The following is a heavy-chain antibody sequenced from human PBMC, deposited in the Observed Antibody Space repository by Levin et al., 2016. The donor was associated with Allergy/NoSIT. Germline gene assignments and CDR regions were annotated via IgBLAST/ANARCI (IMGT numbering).Heavy chain of an antibody. Sequence: WVRQAPGQGLEWMGWINPNTGDTNYAQKFQGRVTMTRDTSISTAYMELSRLTSDDTAVCYCARDITTVTTGRRVSGMDVWGQGTTVTVSS. CDR2: INPNTGDT. CDR3: ARDITTVTTGRRVSGMDV. D-gene: IGHD4-11*01. V-gene: IGHV1-2*02. J-gene: IGHJ6*02.